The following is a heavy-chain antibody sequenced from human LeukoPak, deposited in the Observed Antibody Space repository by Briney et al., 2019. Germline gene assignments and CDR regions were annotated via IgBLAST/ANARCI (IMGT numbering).Heavy chain of an antibody. CDR2: INPNSGGT. D-gene: IGHD6-19*01. CDR1: GYTFTGYY. Sequence: ASXKVSCKASGYTFTGYYMHWVRQAPGQGLEWMGWINPNSGGTNYAQKFQGRVTMTRDTSISTAYMELSRLRSDDTAVYYCARPGYSSGWYVDYWGQGTLVTVSS. V-gene: IGHV1-2*02. CDR3: ARPGYSSGWYVDY. J-gene: IGHJ4*02.